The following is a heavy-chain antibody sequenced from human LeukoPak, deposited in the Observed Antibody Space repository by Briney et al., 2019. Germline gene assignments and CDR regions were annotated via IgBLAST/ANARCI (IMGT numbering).Heavy chain of an antibody. D-gene: IGHD2-2*01. Sequence: GGSLRLSCAASGFTFSSYWMSWVRQAPGKGLEWVANIKQDGSEKYYVDSVKGRFTISRDNAKNSLYLQMNSLRAEDTAVYYCARDGGYCSSTSCYLFDYWGQGTLVTVSS. CDR3: ARDGGYCSSTSCYLFDY. CDR2: IKQDGSEK. V-gene: IGHV3-7*01. J-gene: IGHJ4*02. CDR1: GFTFSSYW.